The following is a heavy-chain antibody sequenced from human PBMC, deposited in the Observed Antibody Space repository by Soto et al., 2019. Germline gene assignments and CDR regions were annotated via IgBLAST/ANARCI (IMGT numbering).Heavy chain of an antibody. Sequence: ASVKVSCKASGYTFTSYYMHWVRQAPGQGLEWMGIINPSGGSTSYAQKFQGRVTMTRDTSTSTVYMELSSLRSDDTAVYYCARGKSAIVVVPAAQRRADAGGYYYYMDVWGKGTTVTVSS. CDR1: GYTFTSYY. CDR2: INPSGGST. CDR3: ARGKSAIVVVPAAQRRADAGGYYYYMDV. D-gene: IGHD2-2*01. J-gene: IGHJ6*03. V-gene: IGHV1-46*01.